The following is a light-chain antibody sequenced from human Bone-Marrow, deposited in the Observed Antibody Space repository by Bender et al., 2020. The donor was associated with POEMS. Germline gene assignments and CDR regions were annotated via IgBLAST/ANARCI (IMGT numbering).Light chain of an antibody. CDR2: YDD. V-gene: IGLV1-36*01. CDR3: SAWDDSLSGWV. Sequence: QSVLTQPPSVSGAPGQRVTISCTGRSSNIGAGYDVHWYQQLPGEAPKLLIYYDDLLTPGVSDRFSASKSGTSASLAISELQSEDEALYCCSAWDDSLSGWVFGGGTKLTVL. J-gene: IGLJ3*02. CDR1: SSNIGAGYD.